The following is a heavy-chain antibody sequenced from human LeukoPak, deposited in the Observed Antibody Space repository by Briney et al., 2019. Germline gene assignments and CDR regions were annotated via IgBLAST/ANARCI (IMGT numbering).Heavy chain of an antibody. CDR2: IIPILGIA. J-gene: IGHJ4*02. CDR3: AREVPRGVITD. V-gene: IGHV1-69*04. Sequence: GSSVKVSCKASGGTFSSYAISWVRQAPGQGLEWMGRIIPILGIANYAQKFQGRVTITADKSTSTAYMELSRLRSEDTAVYYCAREVPRGVITDWGQGTLVTVSS. CDR1: GGTFSSYA. D-gene: IGHD3-10*01.